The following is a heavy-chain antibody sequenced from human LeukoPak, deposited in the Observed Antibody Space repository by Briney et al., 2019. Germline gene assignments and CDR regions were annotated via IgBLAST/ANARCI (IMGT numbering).Heavy chain of an antibody. D-gene: IGHD6-6*01. J-gene: IGHJ4*02. CDR1: GFTFTIYK. CDR2: VSSSSSFI. CDR3: ARADESMWAFDY. Sequence: PGGSLRLSCAVSGFTFTIYKMSWVRHAPGRGLEWVSFVSSSSSFISYADSVKGRFTISRDNAKNTLYLQMNSLRAEDTAVYYCARADESMWAFDYWGKGTLVTVS. V-gene: IGHV3-21*05.